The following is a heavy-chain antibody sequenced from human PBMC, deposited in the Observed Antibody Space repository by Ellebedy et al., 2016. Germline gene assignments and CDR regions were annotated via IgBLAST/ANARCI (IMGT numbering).Heavy chain of an antibody. V-gene: IGHV4-34*01. D-gene: IGHD6-13*01. CDR1: GGSFSGYY. CDR3: ARTSRYSSSWAFLDY. CDR2: INHSGST. J-gene: IGHJ4*02. Sequence: SETLSLTCAVYGGSFSGYYWSWIRQPPGKGLEWIGEINHSGSTNYNPSLKSRVTISVDTSKNQFSLKLSSVTAADTAVYYCARTSRYSSSWAFLDYWGQGTLVTVSS.